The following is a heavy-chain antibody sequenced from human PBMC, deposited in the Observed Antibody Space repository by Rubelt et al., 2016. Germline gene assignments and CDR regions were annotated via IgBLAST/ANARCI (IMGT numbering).Heavy chain of an antibody. J-gene: IGHJ4*02. D-gene: IGHD2-21*01. Sequence: EVQLVESGGGLVQPGGSLRLSCAASGFAFSTYWMTWVRQAPGKGLEWVANIKGDGSEKYSVDSVKGRFTISRDNARNSLYLQMNSLRAEDTAVYYCAAMWSDYWGQGTLVTVSS. V-gene: IGHV3-7*02. CDR3: AAMWSDY. CDR2: IKGDGSEK. CDR1: GFAFSTYW.